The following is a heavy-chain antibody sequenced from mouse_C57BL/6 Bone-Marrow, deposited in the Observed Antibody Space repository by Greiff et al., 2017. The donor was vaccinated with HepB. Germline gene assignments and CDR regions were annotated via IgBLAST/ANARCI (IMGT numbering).Heavy chain of an antibody. V-gene: IGHV1-81*01. D-gene: IGHD1-1*01. J-gene: IGHJ2*01. Sequence: QVQLQQFGAELARPGASVKLSCKASGYTFTSYGISWVKQRTGQGLEWIGEIYPRSGNTYYNEKFKGKATLTADKSSSTAYMELRSLTSEDSAVYFCARSPTGYYGSDYWGQGTTLTVSS. CDR3: ARSPTGYYGSDY. CDR2: IYPRSGNT. CDR1: GYTFTSYG.